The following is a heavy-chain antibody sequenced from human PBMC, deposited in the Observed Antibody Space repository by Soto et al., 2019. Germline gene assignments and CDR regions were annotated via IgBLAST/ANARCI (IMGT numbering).Heavy chain of an antibody. V-gene: IGHV1-3*01. J-gene: IGHJ4*02. CDR2: INAGNGNI. D-gene: IGHD3-10*01. Sequence: ASVKVSCKASGYTFTSYAMNWVRQAPGQRLEWMGWINAGNGNIKYSQKFQGRVTITRDTSATTAYMELSSLRSEDTAVYYCARDPWFGESLSNFDYWGQGTLVTVSS. CDR1: GYTFTSYA. CDR3: ARDPWFGESLSNFDY.